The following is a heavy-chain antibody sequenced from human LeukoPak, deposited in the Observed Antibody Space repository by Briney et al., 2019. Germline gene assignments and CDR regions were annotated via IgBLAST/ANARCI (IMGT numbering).Heavy chain of an antibody. CDR1: GFTFSSYS. Sequence: GGSLRLSCAASGFTFSSYSMNWVRQAPGKGLEWVSSISSGSSFIYYADSVKGRFTISRDNAKNSLYLQMNSLRAEDTAVYYCAKGEYYYDSSGYYPAYWGQGTLVTVSS. CDR2: ISSGSSFI. J-gene: IGHJ4*02. V-gene: IGHV3-21*01. D-gene: IGHD3-22*01. CDR3: AKGEYYYDSSGYYPAY.